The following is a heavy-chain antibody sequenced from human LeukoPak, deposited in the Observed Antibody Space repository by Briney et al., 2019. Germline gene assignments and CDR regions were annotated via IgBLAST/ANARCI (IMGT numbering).Heavy chain of an antibody. Sequence: GGSLRLSCEGSGFTFSNYWMGWVRQAPGKGLQWVANIKTDGSEKYYVDPVKGRFTISRDNAKNSLYLQMNSLRAEDTAVYYCATYSSLNRREFQYWGQGTLLTVSS. J-gene: IGHJ1*01. V-gene: IGHV3-7*01. CDR1: GFTFSNYW. CDR2: IKTDGSEK. CDR3: ATYSSLNRREFQY. D-gene: IGHD3-22*01.